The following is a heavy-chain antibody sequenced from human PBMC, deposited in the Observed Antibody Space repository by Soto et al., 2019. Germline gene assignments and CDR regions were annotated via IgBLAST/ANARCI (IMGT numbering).Heavy chain of an antibody. CDR2: ISGSGGST. V-gene: IGHV3-23*01. J-gene: IGHJ4*02. D-gene: IGHD3-22*01. Sequence: EVQLLESGGGLVQPGGSLRLSCAASGFTLGTYVMTWVRQAPGKGLEWVSAISGSGGSTNYADPVKGRFTISRDNTKNTLYLQMNSLRVEDTAVYYCARGPTDYYDNSGNYFLDYWGQGTLVTVSS. CDR3: ARGPTDYYDNSGNYFLDY. CDR1: GFTLGTYV.